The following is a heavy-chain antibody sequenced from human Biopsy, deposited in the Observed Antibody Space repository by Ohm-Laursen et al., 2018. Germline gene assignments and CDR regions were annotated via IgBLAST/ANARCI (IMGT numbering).Heavy chain of an antibody. CDR1: GDSISSYY. Sequence: SDTLSLTCTVSGDSISSYYWSWIRQPAGEGLEWIGRIYSSGSTNYNPSLKSRVTLSMDTSKRQFSLKLSFVTAADTAVYYCARWTPEYDSSRYYLDAFDIWGQGTKVTVSS. CDR3: ARWTPEYDSSRYYLDAFDI. J-gene: IGHJ3*02. CDR2: IYSSGST. V-gene: IGHV4-4*07. D-gene: IGHD3-22*01.